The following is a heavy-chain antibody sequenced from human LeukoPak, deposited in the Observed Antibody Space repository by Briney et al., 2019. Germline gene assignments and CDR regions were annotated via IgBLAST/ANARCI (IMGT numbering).Heavy chain of an antibody. CDR3: ARASIEGTLDY. Sequence: GASLKISCKGSGYSFTNYWIAWVRQMPGKGLESMGIIYPGDSDTRYSPSFQGQVTISADKSISTAYLQWSSLKASDTAMYYCARASIEGTLDYWGQGTLVTVSS. V-gene: IGHV5-51*01. CDR1: GYSFTNYW. J-gene: IGHJ4*02. D-gene: IGHD5-12*01. CDR2: IYPGDSDT.